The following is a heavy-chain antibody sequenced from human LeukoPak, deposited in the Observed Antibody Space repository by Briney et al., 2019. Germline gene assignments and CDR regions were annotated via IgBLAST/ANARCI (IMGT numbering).Heavy chain of an antibody. CDR3: ASPSRYNWNYG. CDR1: GFTFDDYA. Sequence: PGRSLRLSCAAPGFTFDDYAMHWVRQAPGKGLEWVSAISGSGGSTYYADSVKGRFTISRDNSKNTLYLQMNSLRAEDTAVYYCASPSRYNWNYGWGQGTLVTVSS. D-gene: IGHD1-7*01. J-gene: IGHJ4*02. CDR2: ISGSGGST. V-gene: IGHV3-23*01.